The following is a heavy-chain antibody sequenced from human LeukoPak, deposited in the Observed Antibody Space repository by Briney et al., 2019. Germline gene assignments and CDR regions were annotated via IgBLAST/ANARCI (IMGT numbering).Heavy chain of an antibody. J-gene: IGHJ4*02. CDR3: AKDDDYGGNSVSFDY. Sequence: GESLRLSCAASGFTFSSYAMSWVRQAPAKGLEWVSAISGSGGSTYYADSVKGRFTISRDNSMNTVNLQMNSLRAEDTAIYYCAKDDDYGGNSVSFDYWGQGTLVTVSS. CDR1: GFTFSSYA. V-gene: IGHV3-23*01. CDR2: ISGSGGST. D-gene: IGHD4-23*01.